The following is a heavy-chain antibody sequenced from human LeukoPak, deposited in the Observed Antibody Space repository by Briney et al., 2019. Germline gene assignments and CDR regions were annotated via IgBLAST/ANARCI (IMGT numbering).Heavy chain of an antibody. Sequence: GGSLRLSCAASGFTFSSYDMHGVRQARGKGLEWVAVIWYDGSNKYYADSVKGRFTISRDNSKNTLYLQMNSLRAEDTAVYYCAKVADYGDYYFDYWGQGTLVTVSS. V-gene: IGHV3-33*06. CDR3: AKVADYGDYYFDY. CDR2: IWYDGSNK. D-gene: IGHD4-17*01. CDR1: GFTFSSYD. J-gene: IGHJ4*02.